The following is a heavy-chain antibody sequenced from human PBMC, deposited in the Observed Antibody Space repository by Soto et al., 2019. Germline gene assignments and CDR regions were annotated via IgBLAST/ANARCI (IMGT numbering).Heavy chain of an antibody. J-gene: IGHJ4*02. CDR2: VANDGSNQ. CDR1: GFTFSSYG. V-gene: IGHV3-30*03. CDR3: ARSSGGSSWYPPDY. Sequence: QVQLVESGGGVVQPGRSLRLSCAASGFTFSSYGMQWVRLSPGEGPEWVAIVANDGSNQYYAESVKGRFTISRDNSKTTVFLEMDSLRPEDTAVYYCARSSGGSSWYPPDYWGQGTLVTVSS. D-gene: IGHD6-13*01.